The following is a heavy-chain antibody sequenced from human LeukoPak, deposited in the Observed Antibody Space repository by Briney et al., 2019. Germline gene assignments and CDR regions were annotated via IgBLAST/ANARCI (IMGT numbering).Heavy chain of an antibody. CDR1: GGTFSSYA. CDR2: IIPIFGTA. CDR3: ARDSGCGGDCSFDY. J-gene: IGHJ4*02. V-gene: IGHV1-69*05. D-gene: IGHD2-21*02. Sequence: SVKISCKASGGTFSSYAISWVRQAPGQGLEWMGGIIPIFGTANYAQKFQGRVTITTDESTSIAYMELSSLRSEDTAVYYCARDSGCGGDCSFDYWGQGTLVTVSS.